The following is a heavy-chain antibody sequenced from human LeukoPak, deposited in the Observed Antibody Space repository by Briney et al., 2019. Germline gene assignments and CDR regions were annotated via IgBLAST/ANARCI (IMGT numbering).Heavy chain of an antibody. CDR3: ASSRRYYYGSSGYYAFDI. J-gene: IGHJ3*02. CDR1: GGSISSGDYY. CDR2: IYYSGST. V-gene: IGHV4-30-4*08. Sequence: SETLSLTCTVSGGSISSGDYYWSWIRQPPGKGLEWIGYIYYSGSTYYNPSLKSRVSISVDTSKIHFSLKLSSVTAADTALYYCASSRRYYYGSSGYYAFDIWGQGTMVTVSS. D-gene: IGHD3-22*01.